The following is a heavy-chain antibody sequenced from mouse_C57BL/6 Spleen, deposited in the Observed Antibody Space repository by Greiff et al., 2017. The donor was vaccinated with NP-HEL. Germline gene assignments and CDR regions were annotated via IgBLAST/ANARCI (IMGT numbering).Heavy chain of an antibody. J-gene: IGHJ1*03. D-gene: IGHD2-2*01. CDR1: GFTFSSYA. CDR2: ISSGGDYI. CDR3: TREYGYDGWYFDV. V-gene: IGHV5-9-1*02. Sequence: EVMLVESGEGLVKPGGSLKLSCEASGFTFSSYAMSWVRQTPEKRLEWVAYISSGGDYIYYADTVKGRFTISRDNARNTLYLQMSSLKSEDTAMYYCTREYGYDGWYFDVWGTETTVTVSS.